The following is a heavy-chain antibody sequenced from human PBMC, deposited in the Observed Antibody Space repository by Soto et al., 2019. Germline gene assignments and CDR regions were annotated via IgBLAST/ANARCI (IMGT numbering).Heavy chain of an antibody. J-gene: IGHJ3*02. Sequence: QVQLVQSGAEVKKPGASVKVSCKASGYTFTGYYMHWVRQAPGQGLEWMGWINPNSGGTNYAQKFQGRVTMTRDTSISTAYMELSRLRSDDTAVYYCARVSGSITMVRGVKDAFDIWGQGTMVTVSS. D-gene: IGHD3-10*01. CDR3: ARVSGSITMVRGVKDAFDI. V-gene: IGHV1-2*02. CDR1: GYTFTGYY. CDR2: INPNSGGT.